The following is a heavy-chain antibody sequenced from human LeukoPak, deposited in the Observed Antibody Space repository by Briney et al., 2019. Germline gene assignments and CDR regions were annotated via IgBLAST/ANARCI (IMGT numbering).Heavy chain of an antibody. CDR1: GFTFSSYG. V-gene: IGHV3-30*02. CDR2: IRYDGSNK. CDR3: AKVGIAALPSRYMDV. Sequence: GGSLRLSCAAAGFTFSSYGRHWVRQAPGKGLEWVAFIRYDGSNKYYADSVKGRFTISRDNSKNTLYLQMNSLRAEDTAVYYCAKVGIAALPSRYMDVWGKGTTVTVSS. D-gene: IGHD6-13*01. J-gene: IGHJ6*03.